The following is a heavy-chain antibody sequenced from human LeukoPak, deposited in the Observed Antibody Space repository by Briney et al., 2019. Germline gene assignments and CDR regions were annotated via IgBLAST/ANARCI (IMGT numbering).Heavy chain of an antibody. D-gene: IGHD2-21*01. CDR2: INHSGST. CDR3: ARGVIRGMDV. CDR1: GGSFSGYY. Sequence: SETLSLTCAVYGGSFSGYYWSWIRQPPGKGLEWIGEINHSGSTNYNPSLKGRVTISVDTSKNQFSLKLSSVTAADTAVYYCARGVIRGMDVWGKGTTVTVSS. V-gene: IGHV4-34*01. J-gene: IGHJ6*03.